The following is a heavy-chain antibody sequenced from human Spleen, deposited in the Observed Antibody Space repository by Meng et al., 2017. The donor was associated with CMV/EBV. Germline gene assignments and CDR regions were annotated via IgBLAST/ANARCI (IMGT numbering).Heavy chain of an antibody. CDR3: ARELEQQLSGMDV. CDR1: GNRFTRNV. V-gene: IGHV1-2*02. J-gene: IGHJ6*02. Sequence: ASVKVSCKASGNRFTRNVMIWVRLAPGQGLEWMGWINPNSGGTNYALKFQGRVTMTRDTSINTAYMELSRLRSDDTAVYYCARELEQQLSGMDVWGQGTTVTVSS. CDR2: INPNSGGT. D-gene: IGHD6-13*01.